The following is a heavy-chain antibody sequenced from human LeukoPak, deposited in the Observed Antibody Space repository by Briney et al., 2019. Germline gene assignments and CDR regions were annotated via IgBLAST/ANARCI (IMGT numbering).Heavy chain of an antibody. Sequence: ASVKVSCKASGYTFTSYAIHWVRQAPGQRLEWMGWISAGNGNTKYSQNFQGRVTFISNTPAPTAFMEPSSLRSEDAAVYYCARDSGSGSNDYWGQGTLVTVSS. CDR2: ISAGNGNT. CDR3: ARDSGSGSNDY. J-gene: IGHJ4*02. CDR1: GYTFTSYA. D-gene: IGHD1-26*01. V-gene: IGHV1-3*01.